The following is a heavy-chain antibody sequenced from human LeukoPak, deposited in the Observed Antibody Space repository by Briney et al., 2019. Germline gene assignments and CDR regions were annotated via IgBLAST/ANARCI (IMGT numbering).Heavy chain of an antibody. CDR2: ISGSGGST. CDR3: AKIGGRGYYYYMGV. Sequence: GGSLRLSCAASGFTFSSYGMSWVRQAPGKGLEWVSAISGSGGSTYYADSVKGRFTISRDNSKNTLYLQMNSLRAEDTAVYYCAKIGGRGYYYYMGVWGKGTTVTISS. CDR1: GFTFSSYG. D-gene: IGHD3-10*01. V-gene: IGHV3-23*01. J-gene: IGHJ6*03.